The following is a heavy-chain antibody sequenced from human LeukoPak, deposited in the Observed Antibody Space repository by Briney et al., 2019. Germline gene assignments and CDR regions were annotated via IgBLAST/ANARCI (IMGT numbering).Heavy chain of an antibody. V-gene: IGHV1-2*06. J-gene: IGHJ4*02. CDR3: ARVISPDTYYYDSSGINSFDY. Sequence: ASVKVSCKASGYTFTGYYMHWVRQAPGQGLEWMGRINPNSGGTNYAQKFQGRVTMTRDTSISTAYMELSRLRSDDTAVYYCARVISPDTYYYDSSGINSFDYWGQGTLVTVSS. D-gene: IGHD3-22*01. CDR2: INPNSGGT. CDR1: GYTFTGYY.